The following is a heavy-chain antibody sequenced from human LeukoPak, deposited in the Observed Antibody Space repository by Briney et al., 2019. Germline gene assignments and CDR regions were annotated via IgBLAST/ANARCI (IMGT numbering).Heavy chain of an antibody. D-gene: IGHD3-16*01. CDR2: MWSDGHNK. CDR1: GFTFSRSA. CDR3: AWGFSCRLKYFDY. V-gene: IGHV3-33*07. J-gene: IGHJ4*02. Sequence: GGSLRLSCAASGFTFSRSAMDWVRLAPGKGLESAPLMWSDGHNKYYADSMKGRFIVSRDSSKNTLFLQMSSLRAEDTAVYYSAWGFSCRLKYFDYWGQGTLVTVSS.